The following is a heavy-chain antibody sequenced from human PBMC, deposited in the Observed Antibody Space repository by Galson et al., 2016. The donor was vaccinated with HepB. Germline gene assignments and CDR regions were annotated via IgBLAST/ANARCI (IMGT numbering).Heavy chain of an antibody. CDR2: IKEDGSEK. D-gene: IGHD6-13*01. V-gene: IGHV3-7*03. J-gene: IGHJ3*02. Sequence: SLRLSCAASGFTFSNYWMSWVRLAPGRGLEWVANIKEDGSEKYYVDTVKGGFIISRDNGKSALDLHMNSLRAEDTAVYYCVKYSNSVSGLILLDAFYIWGQGTMVTVSS. CDR3: VKYSNSVSGLILLDAFYI. CDR1: GFTFSNYW.